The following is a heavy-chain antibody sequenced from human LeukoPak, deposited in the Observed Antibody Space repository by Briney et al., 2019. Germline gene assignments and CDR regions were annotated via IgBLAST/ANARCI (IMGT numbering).Heavy chain of an antibody. CDR2: IIPIFGTA. V-gene: IGHV1-69*13. Sequence: SVKVSCKASGGTFSSYAISWVRQAPGQGLEWMGGIIPIFGTANYAQKFQGRVTITADESTSTAYMELSSLRSEDTAVYYCASWDTAMDPYYFDYWGQGTLVTVSS. CDR1: GGTFSSYA. CDR3: ASWDTAMDPYYFDY. D-gene: IGHD5-18*01. J-gene: IGHJ4*02.